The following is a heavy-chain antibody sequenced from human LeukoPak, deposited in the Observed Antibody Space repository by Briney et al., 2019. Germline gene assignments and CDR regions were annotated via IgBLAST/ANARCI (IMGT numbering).Heavy chain of an antibody. CDR1: GGTFGSYA. Sequence: ASVKVSCKASGGTFGSYAISWVRQAPGQGLAWMGGIIPIFGTANYAQKFQGRVAITTDESTSTAYMELSSLRSEDTAVYYCARDGPSGSYYFDYWGQGTLVTVSS. D-gene: IGHD1-26*01. CDR3: ARDGPSGSYYFDY. J-gene: IGHJ4*02. V-gene: IGHV1-69*05. CDR2: IIPIFGTA.